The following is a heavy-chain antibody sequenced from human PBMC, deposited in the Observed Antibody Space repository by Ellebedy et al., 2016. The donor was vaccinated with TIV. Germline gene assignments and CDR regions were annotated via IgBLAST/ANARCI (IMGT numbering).Heavy chain of an antibody. V-gene: IGHV4-34*01. CDR2: INHSGST. CDR1: GGSFSGYY. CDR3: ARGKGLVVGAPSWFDP. D-gene: IGHD1-26*01. J-gene: IGHJ5*02. Sequence: MPSETLSLTCAVYGGSFSGYYWSWIRQPPGKGLEWIGEINHSGSTNYNPSLKSRVTISVDTSKNQFSLKLRSVTAADTAVYYCARGKGLVVGAPSWFDPWGQGTLVTVSS.